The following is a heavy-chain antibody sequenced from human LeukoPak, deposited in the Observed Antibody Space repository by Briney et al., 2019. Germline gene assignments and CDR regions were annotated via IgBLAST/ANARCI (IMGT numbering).Heavy chain of an antibody. CDR3: ARASGGDRGYDLYYLDY. CDR1: GFTFDSYG. CDR2: ISGSGVYT. J-gene: IGHJ4*02. V-gene: IGHV3-23*01. Sequence: GGSLRLSCAASGFTFDSYGMNWVRQAPGKGLEWVSGISGSGVYTYYADSVKGRFTISRDNSKNTLYLQMNSLRAEDTAVYYCARASGGDRGYDLYYLDYWGQGSLVTVSS. D-gene: IGHD5-12*01.